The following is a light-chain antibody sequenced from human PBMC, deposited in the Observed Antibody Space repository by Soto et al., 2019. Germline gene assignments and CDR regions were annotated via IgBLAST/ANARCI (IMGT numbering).Light chain of an antibody. CDR1: SSDIGAYNY. V-gene: IGLV2-14*01. Sequence: QSALTQPASVSGSPGQSITISCTGTSSDIGAYNYVSWYQQYPGKAPKLLIYDVSDRPSGVSDRFSGSKSGNTASLTISGLQAEDEADYYCNSYTGTSTLEVFGGGTTLTVL. CDR3: NSYTGTSTLEV. CDR2: DVS. J-gene: IGLJ3*02.